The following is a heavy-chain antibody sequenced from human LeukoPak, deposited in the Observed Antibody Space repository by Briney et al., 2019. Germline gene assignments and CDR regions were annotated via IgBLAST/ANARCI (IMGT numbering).Heavy chain of an antibody. Sequence: ASVKVSCKASGYTFNTYGITWMRQAPGQGLEWLGWISGYNGNTKSSQKIQDRVTMTTDTSTSTAYMELRSLRPDDTAVYHCARDIRVVRGAPDYWGQGTLVTVSS. CDR2: ISGYNGNT. CDR1: GYTFNTYG. V-gene: IGHV1-18*01. D-gene: IGHD3-10*01. CDR3: ARDIRVVRGAPDY. J-gene: IGHJ4*02.